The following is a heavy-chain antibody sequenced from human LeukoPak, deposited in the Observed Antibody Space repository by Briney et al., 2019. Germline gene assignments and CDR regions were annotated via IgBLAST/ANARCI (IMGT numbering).Heavy chain of an antibody. Sequence: ASVKVSCTASGGTFSSYAISWVRQAPGQGLEWMGGIIPIFGTANYAQKFQGRVTITADESTSTAYMELSSLRSEDTAVYYCVLGTTAEYYFDYWGQGTLVTVSS. CDR2: IIPIFGTA. CDR3: VLGTTAEYYFDY. CDR1: GGTFSSYA. J-gene: IGHJ4*02. V-gene: IGHV1-69*13. D-gene: IGHD1-1*01.